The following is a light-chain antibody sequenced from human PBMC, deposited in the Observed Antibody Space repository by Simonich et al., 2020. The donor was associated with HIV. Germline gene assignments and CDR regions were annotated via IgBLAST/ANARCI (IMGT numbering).Light chain of an antibody. Sequence: QSALTQPPSASGSPVQSVTISCTGTSSDVGGYNYVSWYQQHPGKAPKLMIYDISRRPSGVPDRFSGFKSGNTASLTISGLQAEDEADYYCCSYAGSYTLVFGGGTKLTVL. CDR3: CSYAGSYTLV. J-gene: IGLJ3*02. CDR2: DIS. CDR1: SSDVGGYNY. V-gene: IGLV2-11*01.